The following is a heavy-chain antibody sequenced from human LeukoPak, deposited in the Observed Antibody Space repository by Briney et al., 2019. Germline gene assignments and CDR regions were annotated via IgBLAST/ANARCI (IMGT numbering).Heavy chain of an antibody. J-gene: IGHJ4*02. D-gene: IGHD3-22*01. CDR3: ARGRYYYDSSGYYLIDY. Sequence: SETLSLTCAVSGGSISSSNWWSWVRQPAGKGLEWIGRIYTSGSTNYNPSLKSRVTMSVDTSKNQFSLKLSSVTAADTAVYYCARGRYYYDSSGYYLIDYWGQGTLVTVSS. V-gene: IGHV4-4*07. CDR1: GGSISSSNW. CDR2: IYTSGST.